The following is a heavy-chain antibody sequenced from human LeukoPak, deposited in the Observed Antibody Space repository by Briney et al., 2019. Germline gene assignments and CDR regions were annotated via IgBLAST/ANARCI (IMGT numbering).Heavy chain of an antibody. CDR3: ARAPHYSNYGPYYYGMDV. J-gene: IGHJ6*02. V-gene: IGHV3-11*06. Sequence: AGGALRLSCAGSGFTFSDYYMSWIRQAPGEGLGWGSYISSSSSYTNYADSVKGRFTISRDNAKNSLYLQMNSLRAEDTAVYYCARAPHYSNYGPYYYGMDVWGQGTTVTVSS. CDR1: GFTFSDYY. CDR2: ISSSSSYT. D-gene: IGHD4-11*01.